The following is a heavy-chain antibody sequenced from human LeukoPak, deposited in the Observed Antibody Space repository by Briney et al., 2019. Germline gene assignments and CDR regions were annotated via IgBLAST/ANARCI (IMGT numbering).Heavy chain of an antibody. CDR2: IHSSGSA. CDR3: ASLWFGEKLPNNWFDP. D-gene: IGHD3-10*01. V-gene: IGHV4-4*07. J-gene: IGHJ5*02. Sequence: SETLSLTCTVSGGSISNYYWNWIRQPAGKGLEYIGRIHSSGSANYNPSLKSRVTMSVDTSKNQFSLRLSSVTAADTAVYYCASLWFGEKLPNNWFDPWGQGTLVTVSS. CDR1: GGSISNYY.